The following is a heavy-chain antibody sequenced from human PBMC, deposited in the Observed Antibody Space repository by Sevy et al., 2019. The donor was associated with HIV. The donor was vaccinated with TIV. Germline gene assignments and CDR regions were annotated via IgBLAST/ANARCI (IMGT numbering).Heavy chain of an antibody. Sequence: GGCLRLSCAASGFTFNNAWMNWVRQAPGKGLEWVGRIKSKTAGGTTDYAAPVKGRFTISRDDSKNTLYLQMNSLKTDDTAVYYCTTKKDFWSGYFYFDYWGQGTLVTVSS. V-gene: IGHV3-15*05. J-gene: IGHJ4*02. CDR2: IKSKTAGGTT. D-gene: IGHD3-3*01. CDR3: TTKKDFWSGYFYFDY. CDR1: GFTFNNAW.